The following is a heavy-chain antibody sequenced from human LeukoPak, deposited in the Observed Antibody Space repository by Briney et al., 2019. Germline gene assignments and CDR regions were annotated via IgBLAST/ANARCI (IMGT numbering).Heavy chain of an antibody. CDR2: IYHSRST. CDR1: GYSISSGYY. CDR3: AKNSGYYHPYYIDH. Sequence: SETLSLTCTVSGYSISSGYYWDWIRQPPGKGLEWIGNIYHSRSTYYNPPLKSRVTISVDTSKNQFSLKLNSVTAADTAVYYCAKNSGYYHPYYIDHWGQGTLVTVYS. D-gene: IGHD3-22*01. J-gene: IGHJ4*02. V-gene: IGHV4-38-2*02.